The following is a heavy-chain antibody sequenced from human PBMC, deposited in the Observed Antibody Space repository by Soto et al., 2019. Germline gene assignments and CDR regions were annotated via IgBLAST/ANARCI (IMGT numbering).Heavy chain of an antibody. CDR1: GGSISSGGYY. D-gene: IGHD6-13*01. CDR2: IYYSGGT. Sequence: QVQLQESGPGLVKPSQTLSLTCTVSGGSISSGGYYWSWIRQHPGKGLEWIGYIYYSGGTYYNPPLKSRVTISVDTPQNQFALQLSSVTASHTAVYYCARSCGVAAAGPFDHWGQGTLVTVSS. J-gene: IGHJ4*02. CDR3: ARSCGVAAAGPFDH. V-gene: IGHV4-31*03.